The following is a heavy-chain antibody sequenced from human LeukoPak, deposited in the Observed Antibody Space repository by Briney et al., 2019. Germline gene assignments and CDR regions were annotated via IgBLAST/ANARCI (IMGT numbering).Heavy chain of an antibody. J-gene: IGHJ6*02. Sequence: SETPSLTCTVSGGSIGSYYWSWIRQPAGKGLESIWRIYTSGSTNYNPSLKSRVTMSVDTSKNQFSLKLSSVTAADTAVYYCARDGDPVTTASSYYYGMDVWGQGTTVTVSS. V-gene: IGHV4-4*07. CDR1: GGSIGSYY. CDR3: ARDGDPVTTASSYYYGMDV. D-gene: IGHD4-17*01. CDR2: IYTSGST.